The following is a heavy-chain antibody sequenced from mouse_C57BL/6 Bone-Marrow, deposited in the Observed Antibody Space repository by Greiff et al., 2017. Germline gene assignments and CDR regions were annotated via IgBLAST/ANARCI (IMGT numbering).Heavy chain of an antibody. Sequence: QVQLQQSGPGLVQPSQSLSITCAVSGFSLTSYGVHWVRQSPGKGLEWLGVIWRGGSTDYNAAFMSRLSITKDNSKSQVFFKMNSLQADDTAIYYCAKTEYYGSSYAYWGQGTLVTVSA. V-gene: IGHV2-5*01. CDR1: GFSLTSYG. D-gene: IGHD1-1*01. CDR2: IWRGGST. J-gene: IGHJ3*01. CDR3: AKTEYYGSSYAY.